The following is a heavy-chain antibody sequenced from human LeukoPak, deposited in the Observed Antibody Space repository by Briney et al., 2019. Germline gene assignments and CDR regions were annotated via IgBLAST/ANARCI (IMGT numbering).Heavy chain of an antibody. CDR1: AGSISSSNW. CDR3: ARQKWEQQGRDYYFNGLDV. CDR2: IYLYGTT. D-gene: IGHD1-26*01. Sequence: PSETLSLTCSVSAGSISSSNWWSWVRQSPVKGLEWIVEIYLYGTTNYNPSLKSRVTMSVDRSKNQFSLKLSSVTAADTAVYYCARQKWEQQGRDYYFNGLDVWGPGTTVTVSS. V-gene: IGHV4-4*02. J-gene: IGHJ6*02.